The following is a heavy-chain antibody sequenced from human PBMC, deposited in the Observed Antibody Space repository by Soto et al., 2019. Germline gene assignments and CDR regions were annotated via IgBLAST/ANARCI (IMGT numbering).Heavy chain of an antibody. Sequence: QVQLQESGPGLVKPSQTLSLTCTVSGGSISSGGYYWSWIRQHPGKGLEWIGYIYYSGSTYYNPSLKSXXPXSXXPSKNHCSLKLSSVTAADTAVYSCARAHLSLKFDYWGQGTLVTVSS. CDR1: GGSISSGGYY. CDR3: ARAHLSLKFDY. J-gene: IGHJ4*02. D-gene: IGHD3-16*02. CDR2: IYYSGST. V-gene: IGHV4-31*03.